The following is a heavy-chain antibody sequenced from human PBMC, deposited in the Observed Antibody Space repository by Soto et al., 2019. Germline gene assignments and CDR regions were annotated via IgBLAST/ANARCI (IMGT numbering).Heavy chain of an antibody. Sequence: GGSLRLSCAASGFTFSSYAMSWVRQAPGKGLEWVSAISGSDGSTYYADSVKGRFTISRDNSKNTLYLQMNSLRAEDTAVYYCAKDPYYYDSSGPVAFDIWGQGTMVTVSS. CDR2: ISGSDGST. D-gene: IGHD3-22*01. CDR1: GFTFSSYA. J-gene: IGHJ3*02. CDR3: AKDPYYYDSSGPVAFDI. V-gene: IGHV3-23*01.